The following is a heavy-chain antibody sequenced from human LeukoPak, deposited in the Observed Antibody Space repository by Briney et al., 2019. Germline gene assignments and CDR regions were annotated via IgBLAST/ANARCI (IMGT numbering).Heavy chain of an antibody. V-gene: IGHV3-48*02. D-gene: IGHD2-15*01. CDR1: GFTFSSYN. J-gene: IGHJ4*02. Sequence: PGGSLRLSCAASGFTFSSYNMNWVRQAPGKGLEWVSYITSSSSTIYYADSVKGRFTISRDNAKNSLYLQMNSLRDEDTAVYYCARDILGRSMKSDYWGQGTLVTVSS. CDR3: ARDILGRSMKSDY. CDR2: ITSSSSTI.